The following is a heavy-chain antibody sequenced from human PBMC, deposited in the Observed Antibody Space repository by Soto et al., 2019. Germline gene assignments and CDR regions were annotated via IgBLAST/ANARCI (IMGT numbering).Heavy chain of an antibody. V-gene: IGHV3-48*01. CDR1: GFTFSSYN. D-gene: IGHD3-22*01. CDR2: ISSSSTI. J-gene: IGHJ5*02. CDR3: AREGDSSGWYNWFDP. Sequence: EVQLVESGEGLVRPGGSLRLSCAASGFTFSSYNMNWVRQAPGKGLEWVSYISSSSTIYYADSVKGRFTISRDNAKNSLYLQMNSLRAEDTDVYYCAREGDSSGWYNWFDPWGQGTLVTVSS.